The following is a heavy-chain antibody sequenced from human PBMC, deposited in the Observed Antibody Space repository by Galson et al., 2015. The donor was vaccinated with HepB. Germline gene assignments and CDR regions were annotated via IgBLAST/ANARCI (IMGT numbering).Heavy chain of an antibody. J-gene: IGHJ2*01. Sequence: SLRLSCAASGFTFSSYAMSWVRQAPGKGLEWVSTISGSGGSTYYADSVRGRFTISRDNSNNTLYLQMNSLRAEDTAVYYCAKDRKGGSQWLVGYVDLWGRGTLVTVS. CDR2: ISGSGGST. V-gene: IGHV3-23*01. CDR1: GFTFSSYA. CDR3: AKDRKGGSQWLVGYVDL. D-gene: IGHD6-19*01.